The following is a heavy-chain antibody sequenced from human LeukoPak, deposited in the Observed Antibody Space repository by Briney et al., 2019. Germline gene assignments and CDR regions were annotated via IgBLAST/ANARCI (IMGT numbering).Heavy chain of an antibody. J-gene: IGHJ3*02. CDR3: AGDYYDSSGYLYRAFDI. CDR1: GFTFRDYY. CDR2: IRSTGSST. V-gene: IGHV3-11*01. Sequence: PGGSLRLSCTASGFTFRDYYVTWIRQAPGKGLEWVSYIRSTGSSTAYADSVKGRFAISRDNAKNSLYLQMNSLRAEDTAVYYCAGDYYDSSGYLYRAFDIWGQGTMVTVSS. D-gene: IGHD3-22*01.